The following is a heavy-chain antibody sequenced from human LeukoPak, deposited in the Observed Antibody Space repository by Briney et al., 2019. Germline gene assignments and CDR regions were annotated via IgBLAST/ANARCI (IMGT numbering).Heavy chain of an antibody. J-gene: IGHJ6*02. CDR3: ARWYYYDTNYGMDV. CDR2: IYSGGST. CDR1: GFTVSSNY. V-gene: IGHV3-53*01. Sequence: PGGSLRLSCAASGFTVSSNYMSWVRQAPGTGLEWVSVIYSGGSTYYADSVKGRFTISRDNSKNTLYLQMNSLRAEDTAVYYCARWYYYDTNYGMDVWGQGTTVTVSS. D-gene: IGHD3-22*01.